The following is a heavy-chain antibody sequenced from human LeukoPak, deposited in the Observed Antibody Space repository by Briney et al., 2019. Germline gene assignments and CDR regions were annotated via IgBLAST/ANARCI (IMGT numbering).Heavy chain of an antibody. D-gene: IGHD3-10*01. CDR3: ARDLNGSGDY. V-gene: IGHV3-30-3*01. CDR1: GFTFSGYT. J-gene: IGHJ4*02. Sequence: PGKSLRLSCAASGFTFSGYTMHWVRQAPGKGLEWVAVISYDGGNKYYVDSVKGRFTISRDNSKNTLYLQMNSLRPEDTAVYYCARDLNGSGDYWGQGTLVTVSS. CDR2: ISYDGGNK.